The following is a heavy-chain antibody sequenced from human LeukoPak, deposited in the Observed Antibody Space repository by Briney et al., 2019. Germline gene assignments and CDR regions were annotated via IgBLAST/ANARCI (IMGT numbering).Heavy chain of an antibody. D-gene: IGHD5-18*01. J-gene: IGHJ4*02. Sequence: GRSLRLSCAASGFTFSDYGMVWVRQAPGKGLEWMALIRFDGSKKYYADSVKDRFTISRDNSKNTLYLQMNSLRDEDTAVYYCARAAIQLWLSLDYWGQGTLVTVSS. V-gene: IGHV3-30*02. CDR1: GFTFSDYG. CDR2: IRFDGSKK. CDR3: ARAAIQLWLSLDY.